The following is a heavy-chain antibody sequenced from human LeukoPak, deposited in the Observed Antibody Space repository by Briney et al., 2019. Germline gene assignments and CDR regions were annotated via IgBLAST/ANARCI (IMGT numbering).Heavy chain of an antibody. D-gene: IGHD6-13*01. CDR2: ISDSGGRT. V-gene: IGHV3-23*01. CDR3: AKDPCSGSWVHTFDY. CDR1: GFTFSTYA. Sequence: GGSLRLSCGASGFTFSTYAMTWVRQAPGKGLEWVSAISDSGGRTFYADSVKGRFTISRDNSKNTRFLQMNSLRAEDTAVYYCAKDPCSGSWVHTFDYWGHGNLLTVSS. J-gene: IGHJ4*01.